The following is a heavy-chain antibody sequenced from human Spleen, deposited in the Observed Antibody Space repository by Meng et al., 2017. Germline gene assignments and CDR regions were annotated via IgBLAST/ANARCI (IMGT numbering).Heavy chain of an antibody. V-gene: IGHV4-34*01. D-gene: IGHD6-13*01. Sequence: SETLSLTCAVYGGSFSGYYWSWIRQPPGKGLEWIGEINHSGSTNYNPSLKSRVTISVDTSKNQFSLKLSSVTAADTAVYYCARDGIAAAGREIGYNWFDPWGQGTLVTVSS. J-gene: IGHJ5*02. CDR3: ARDGIAAAGREIGYNWFDP. CDR1: GGSFSGYY. CDR2: INHSGST.